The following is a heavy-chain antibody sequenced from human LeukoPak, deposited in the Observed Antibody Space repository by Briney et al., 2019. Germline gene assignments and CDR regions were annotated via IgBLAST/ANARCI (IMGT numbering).Heavy chain of an antibody. V-gene: IGHV3-48*03. CDR3: ARPIGYPGSGSYYGY. J-gene: IGHJ4*02. D-gene: IGHD3-10*01. Sequence: PGGSLRLSCAASGFTFSDYEMNWVRQAPGKGLEWVSYISGSDDTIHYADSVRGRFTISRDNAKNSLYLQMNSLRAEDTAVYYCARPIGYPGSGSYYGYWGQGTLVTVSS. CDR1: GFTFSDYE. CDR2: ISGSDDTI.